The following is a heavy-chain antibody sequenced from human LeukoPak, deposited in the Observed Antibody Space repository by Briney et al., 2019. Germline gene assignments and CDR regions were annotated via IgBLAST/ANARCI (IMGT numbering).Heavy chain of an antibody. D-gene: IGHD3-22*01. Sequence: GGSLRLSCAASGFTFSSYGMHWVRQPPGKGLEWVAAIWSDGSNKYYADSVKGRFTISRDNSNNTLYLQMNSLRAEDTAVYYCAKEPYDSSGYYFFSTDYWGQGTLVTVSS. CDR1: GFTFSSYG. CDR3: AKEPYDSSGYYFFSTDY. CDR2: IWSDGSNK. V-gene: IGHV3-33*06. J-gene: IGHJ4*02.